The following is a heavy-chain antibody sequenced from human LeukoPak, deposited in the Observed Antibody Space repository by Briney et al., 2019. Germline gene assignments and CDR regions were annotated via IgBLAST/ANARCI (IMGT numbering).Heavy chain of an antibody. D-gene: IGHD2-21*02. CDR2: IYYTGIT. J-gene: IGHJ4*02. Sequence: PSETVSLTCAVSGASVNSGSYYWSWIRQHPGKGLEWIGYIYYTGITNYNPSLKSRVTISVDTSKNQFSLNLNSVTAADTAVYYCATSQCGSDCYLAGDYWGQGTLVTVSS. CDR1: GASVNSGSYY. V-gene: IGHV4-61*01. CDR3: ATSQCGSDCYLAGDY.